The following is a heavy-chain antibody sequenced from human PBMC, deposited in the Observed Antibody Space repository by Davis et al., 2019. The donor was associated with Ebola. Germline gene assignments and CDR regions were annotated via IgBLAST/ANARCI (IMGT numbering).Heavy chain of an antibody. CDR1: GFTFSSYA. CDR3: ARTRTVRGGYYGMDV. CDR2: ISGSGGST. V-gene: IGHV3-23*01. Sequence: GESLKISCAASGFTFSSYAMSWVRQAPGKGLEWVSAISGSGGSTYYADSVKGRFTISRDNAKNSLYLQMNSLRDEDTAVYYCARTRTVRGGYYGMDVWGQGTTVTVSS. D-gene: IGHD1-14*01. J-gene: IGHJ6*02.